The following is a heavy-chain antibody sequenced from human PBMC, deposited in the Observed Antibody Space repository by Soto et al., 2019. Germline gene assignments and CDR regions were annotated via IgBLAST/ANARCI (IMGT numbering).Heavy chain of an antibody. CDR2: IYYSGST. CDR3: ARRGRNFDWFYGMDV. CDR1: GGSISSGDYY. V-gene: IGHV4-30-4*01. Sequence: QVQLQESGPGLVKPSQTLSLTCTVSGGSISSGDYYWSWIRQPPGKGLEWIGYIYYSGSTYYNPSLKSRVTISVDTSKNQFSLKLSSVTAADTAVYYCARRGRNFDWFYGMDVWGQGTTVTVSS. J-gene: IGHJ6*02. D-gene: IGHD3-9*01.